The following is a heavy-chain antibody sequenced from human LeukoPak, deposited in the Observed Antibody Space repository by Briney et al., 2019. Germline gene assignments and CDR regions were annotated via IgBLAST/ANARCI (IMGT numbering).Heavy chain of an antibody. J-gene: IGHJ4*02. CDR1: GFTFSSYW. CDR2: IRYDETNQ. Sequence: GGSLRLSCVGSGFTFSSYWMSWVRQAPGKGPEWVAFIRYDETNQFYADSAKGRFTISRDNSKSTIYLQMNRLRIEDTAVYYCAKDRAGEERPGFYYFDYWGQGTLVTVSS. V-gene: IGHV3-30*02. CDR3: AKDRAGEERPGFYYFDY. D-gene: IGHD3-3*01.